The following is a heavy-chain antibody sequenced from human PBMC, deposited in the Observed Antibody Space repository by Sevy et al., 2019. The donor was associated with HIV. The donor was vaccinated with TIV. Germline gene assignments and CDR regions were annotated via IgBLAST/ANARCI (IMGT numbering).Heavy chain of an antibody. CDR3: ARDIQYSGSYCGAYYFDY. J-gene: IGHJ4*02. V-gene: IGHV1-18*01. D-gene: IGHD1-26*01. Sequence: ASVKVCCRASDYTFTTYGISWIRQAPGQGLEWMGWISGYSGDTKYAQKFQGRVTMTTDRSTSTAYMELRSLRSDDTAMYYCARDIQYSGSYCGAYYFDYWGQGTLVTVSS. CDR1: DYTFTTYG. CDR2: ISGYSGDT.